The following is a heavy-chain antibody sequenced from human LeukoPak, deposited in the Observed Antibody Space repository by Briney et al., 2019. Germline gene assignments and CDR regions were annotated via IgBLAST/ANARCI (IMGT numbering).Heavy chain of an antibody. Sequence: GGSLRLSCVGSGFTFSNYAMSWVRQAPGKGLEWASAMNGSGGKKYYADSVKGRFTISRDNSKNTLYLQMNSLRAEDTAVYYCAKWGCNGGSCYPFDYWGQGTLVTVSS. J-gene: IGHJ4*02. CDR2: MNGSGGKK. CDR3: AKWGCNGGSCYPFDY. D-gene: IGHD2-15*01. V-gene: IGHV3-23*01. CDR1: GFTFSNYA.